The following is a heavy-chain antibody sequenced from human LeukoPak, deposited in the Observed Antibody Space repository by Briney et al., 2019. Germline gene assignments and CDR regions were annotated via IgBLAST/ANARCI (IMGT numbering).Heavy chain of an antibody. D-gene: IGHD6-19*01. Sequence: SETLSLTCTVSGGSISSYYWSWIRQPPGKGLEWIGYIYYSGSTNYNPSLKSRVTISVDTSKNQFSLKLSSVTAADTAVYYCAREAIAVADGGNWFDPWGQGTLVTVSS. CDR1: GGSISSYY. CDR2: IYYSGST. V-gene: IGHV4-59*12. CDR3: AREAIAVADGGNWFDP. J-gene: IGHJ5*02.